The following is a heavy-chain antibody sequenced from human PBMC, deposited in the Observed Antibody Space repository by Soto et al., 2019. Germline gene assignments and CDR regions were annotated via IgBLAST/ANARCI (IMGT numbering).Heavy chain of an antibody. Sequence: ETLSLTCAVYGGSFSGYYWSWIRQPPGKGLEWIGEINHSGSTNYNPSLKSRVTISVDRSKNQFSLKLSSVTAADTAVYYCARANPVYAVVWGQGTLVTVSS. CDR2: INHSGST. J-gene: IGHJ4*02. CDR3: ARANPVYAVV. D-gene: IGHD2-2*01. CDR1: GGSFSGYY. V-gene: IGHV4-34*01.